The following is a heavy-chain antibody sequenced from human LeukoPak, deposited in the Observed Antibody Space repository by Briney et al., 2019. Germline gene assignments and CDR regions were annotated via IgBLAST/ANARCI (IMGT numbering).Heavy chain of an antibody. CDR3: AKDLPGDPDDQYYGMDV. CDR1: GFTFSSYA. CDR2: ISGSGGRT. J-gene: IGHJ6*02. D-gene: IGHD4-17*01. Sequence: GGSLRLSCAASGFTFSSYAMSWVRQAPGKGLECVSAISGSGGRTYYAASVKGRSTISRDNSKNTLHLQLNSLRAEDTALYYCAKDLPGDPDDQYYGMDVWGQGTTVTVSS. V-gene: IGHV3-23*01.